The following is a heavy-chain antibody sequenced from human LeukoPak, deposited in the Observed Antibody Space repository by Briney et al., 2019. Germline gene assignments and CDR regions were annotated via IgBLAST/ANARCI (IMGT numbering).Heavy chain of an antibody. CDR3: ARGGYCSSTSCYMAVWFDP. J-gene: IGHJ5*02. CDR2: INHSGST. CDR1: GGSFSGYY. V-gene: IGHV4-34*01. Sequence: SETLSLTCAVYGGSFSGYYWSWIRQPPGKGLEWIGEINHSGSTNYNPSLKSRVTISVDTSKNQFSLKLSSVTAADTAVYYCARGGYCSSTSCYMAVWFDPLGPGNPGHRLL. D-gene: IGHD2-2*02.